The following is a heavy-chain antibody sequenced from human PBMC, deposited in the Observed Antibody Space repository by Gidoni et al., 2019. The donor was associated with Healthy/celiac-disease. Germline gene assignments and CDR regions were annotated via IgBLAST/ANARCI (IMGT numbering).Heavy chain of an antibody. CDR2: IYPDDSDT. D-gene: IGHD6-25*01. J-gene: IGHJ4*02. V-gene: IGHV5-51*03. CDR3: AIRGPNISQALN. Sequence: DVQPVQSGAEVKKPGQSLKISCKGSGYSFPSYWNGWVRQMPGKGLEWMGIIYPDDSDTRYSPSFQGQVTISADKSISTAYLQWSSLKASDTAMYYCAIRGPNISQALNWGQGTLITVSS. CDR1: GYSFPSYW.